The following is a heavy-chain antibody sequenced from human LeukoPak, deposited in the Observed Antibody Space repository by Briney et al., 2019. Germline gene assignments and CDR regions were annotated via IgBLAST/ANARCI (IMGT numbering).Heavy chain of an antibody. J-gene: IGHJ4*02. D-gene: IGHD3-22*01. CDR2: IRYDGSNK. V-gene: IGHV3-30*02. CDR1: GFTFSSYG. CDR3: ASGYSKTFDY. Sequence: PGGSLRLSCAASGFTFSSYGMHWVRQAPGKGLEWVAFIRYDGSNKYYADSVKGRFTISRDNAKNSLYLQMNSLRAEDTAVYYCASGYSKTFDYWGQGTLVTVSS.